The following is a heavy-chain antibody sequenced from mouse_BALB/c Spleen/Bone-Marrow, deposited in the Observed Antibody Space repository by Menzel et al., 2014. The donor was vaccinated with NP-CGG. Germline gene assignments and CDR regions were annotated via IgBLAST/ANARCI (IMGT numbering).Heavy chain of an antibody. V-gene: IGHV7-3*02. D-gene: IGHD2-12*01. Sequence: DVQLQESGGGLVQPGGSLRLSCATFWFTFTDYYMSWVRQPPGQVLEWLGFIRNKANGYITEYSASVKRRFTISRDNYLSIVYLQMNTLRAEESANYYCARDSNCDSYYWYLDDWGAGTTVTVSS. J-gene: IGHJ1*01. CDR1: WFTFTDYY. CDR3: ARDSNCDSYYWYLDD. CDR2: IRNKANGYIT.